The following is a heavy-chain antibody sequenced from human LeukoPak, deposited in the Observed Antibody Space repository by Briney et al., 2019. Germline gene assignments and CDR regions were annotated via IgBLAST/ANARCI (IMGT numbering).Heavy chain of an antibody. CDR2: INPSGGST. J-gene: IGHJ1*01. CDR1: GYTFTSYY. CDR3: ARVAQSGYYNVYSQH. V-gene: IGHV1-46*01. Sequence: ASVKVSCKASGYTFTSYYMHWVRQAPGQGLEWMGIINPSGGSTSYAQKFQGRVTMTRDTSTSTVYMELSSLRSEDTAVYYCARVAQSGYYNVYSQHWGQGTLVTVSS. D-gene: IGHD3-3*01.